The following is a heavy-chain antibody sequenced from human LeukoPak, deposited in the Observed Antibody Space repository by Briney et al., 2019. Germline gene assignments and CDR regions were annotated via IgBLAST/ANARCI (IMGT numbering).Heavy chain of an antibody. V-gene: IGHV1-69*13. CDR1: GGTFSSYA. Sequence: ASVKVSCKASGGTFSSYAISWVRQAPGQGLEWMGGIIPIFGTANYAQKFQGRVTITADESTSTAYMELSSLRSEDTAVYYCARDGDYDFWSGYYTGTNWFDPWGQGTLVTVSS. CDR3: ARDGDYDFWSGYYTGTNWFDP. D-gene: IGHD3-3*01. CDR2: IIPIFGTA. J-gene: IGHJ5*02.